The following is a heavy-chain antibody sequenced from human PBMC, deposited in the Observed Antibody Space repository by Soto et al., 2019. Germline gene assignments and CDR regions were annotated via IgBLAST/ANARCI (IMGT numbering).Heavy chain of an antibody. Sequence: TSETLSLTCAVYGGSFSGYYCSWIRQPPGKGLEWIGEINHSGSTNYNPSLKSRVTISVDTSKNQFSLKLSSVTAADTAVYYCARGRSIVVVVAALRYNWFDPWGQGTLVTVSS. CDR1: GGSFSGYY. V-gene: IGHV4-34*01. CDR2: INHSGST. J-gene: IGHJ5*02. D-gene: IGHD2-15*01. CDR3: ARGRSIVVVVAALRYNWFDP.